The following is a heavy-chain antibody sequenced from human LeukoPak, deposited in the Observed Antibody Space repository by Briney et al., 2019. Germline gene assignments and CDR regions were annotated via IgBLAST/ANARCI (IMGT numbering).Heavy chain of an antibody. CDR1: GFTFSSYG. CDR3: AKDPQKWESYFDY. V-gene: IGHV3-30*02. CDR2: TRYDGSNK. D-gene: IGHD1-26*01. J-gene: IGHJ4*02. Sequence: GGSLRLSCAASGFTFSSYGMHWVRQAPGKGLEWVAFTRYDGSNKYYADSVKGRFTISRDNSENMLYLQMNSLRAEDTAVYYCAKDPQKWESYFDYWGQGTLVTVSS.